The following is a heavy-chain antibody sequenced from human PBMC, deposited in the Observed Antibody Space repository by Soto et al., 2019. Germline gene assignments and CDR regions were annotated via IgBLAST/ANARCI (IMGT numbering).Heavy chain of an antibody. V-gene: IGHV1-18*04. CDR1: GYTFTSYG. J-gene: IGHJ5*02. D-gene: IGHD2-2*01. CDR3: ARGPRYCSSTSCFSGVTWFDP. Sequence: ASVKVSCKASGYTFTSYGISWVRQAPGQGLEWMGWISSYNGNTNYAQKVQGRVTMTTDKSTSTTYMELRSLRSDDTAVYYCARGPRYCSSTSCFSGVTWFDPWGQGTLVTVSS. CDR2: ISSYNGNT.